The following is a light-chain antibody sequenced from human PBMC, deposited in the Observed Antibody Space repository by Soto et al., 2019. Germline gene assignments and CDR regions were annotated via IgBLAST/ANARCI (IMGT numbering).Light chain of an antibody. CDR3: QSYDSSLSGSGV. Sequence: QSVLTQPPSVSGAPGQRVIISCTGSSSNIGAGRDVHWYRQFPGEAPKLLISANNIRPSGVPDRFSGSKSGTSASLAITGLQAEDEADYYCQSYDSSLSGSGVFGGGTKLTVL. V-gene: IGLV1-40*01. CDR2: ANN. CDR1: SSNIGAGRD. J-gene: IGLJ3*02.